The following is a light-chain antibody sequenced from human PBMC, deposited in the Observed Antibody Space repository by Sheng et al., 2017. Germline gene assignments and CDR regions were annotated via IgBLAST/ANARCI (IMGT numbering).Light chain of an antibody. CDR1: NIGSKS. Sequence: SYVLTQPPSVSVAPGQTATITCGGYNIGSKSVHWYQQKTGQAPLLVVYDNKERPSGIPKRFSGSNPGTTATLTITRVEVGDEADYYCQLWDGGSDQWVFGGGTKLTVL. CDR2: DNK. J-gene: IGLJ3*02. V-gene: IGLV3-21*02. CDR3: QLWDGGSDQWV.